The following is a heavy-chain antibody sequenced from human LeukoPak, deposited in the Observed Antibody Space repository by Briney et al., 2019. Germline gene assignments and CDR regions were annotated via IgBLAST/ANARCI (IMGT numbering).Heavy chain of an antibody. CDR3: ARPTSGYGAFDI. Sequence: GASVKVSCKASGGTFSSYAISWVRQAPGQGLEWMGGIIPIFGTANYAQKFQGRVTITTDESTSTAYMELSSLRSEDTAVYYCARPTSGYGAFDIWGQGTMVTVSS. CDR1: GGTFSSYA. D-gene: IGHD3-22*01. CDR2: IIPIFGTA. V-gene: IGHV1-69*05. J-gene: IGHJ3*02.